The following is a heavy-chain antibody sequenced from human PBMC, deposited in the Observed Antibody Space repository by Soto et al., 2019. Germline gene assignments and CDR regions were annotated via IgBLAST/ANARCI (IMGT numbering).Heavy chain of an antibody. Sequence: SSETLSLTCTVSGSSISGYYWSWIRQPPGKRLEWIGFMFHGGTTKYNPSLQSRVTLSLDTSNNQASLRLTSVTAADTAVYYCARERRGFGYIEYWGQGALVTVSS. CDR1: GSSISGYY. J-gene: IGHJ4*02. V-gene: IGHV4-59*01. D-gene: IGHD3-16*01. CDR2: MFHGGTT. CDR3: ARERRGFGYIEY.